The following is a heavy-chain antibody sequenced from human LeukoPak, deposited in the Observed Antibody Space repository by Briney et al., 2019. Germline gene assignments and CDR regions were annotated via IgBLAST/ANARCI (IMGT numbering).Heavy chain of an antibody. D-gene: IGHD3-3*01. J-gene: IGHJ4*02. CDR3: ARVRGHFDY. Sequence: SHTLSLTYTVSGDSLSIYYWIWAPQPPGKGLEWIGNIYYSGSTNYNPSLKSRVTISVDVSKNQFSLKLTSVTAADTAVYYCARVRGHFDYWGQGTLVTVSS. CDR2: IYYSGST. CDR1: GDSLSIYY. V-gene: IGHV4-59*07.